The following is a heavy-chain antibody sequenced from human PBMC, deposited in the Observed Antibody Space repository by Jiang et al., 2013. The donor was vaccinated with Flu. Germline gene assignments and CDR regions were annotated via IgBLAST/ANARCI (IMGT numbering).Heavy chain of an antibody. Sequence: KPSETLSLTCAVYGGSFSGYYWSWIRPAPREGAGVDWGNQSYGSTNYNRPLKSRVTISVDTSKNQFSLKLSSVTAADTAVYYCARGFSSSGHDYWGQGTLVTVSS. J-gene: IGHJ4*02. D-gene: IGHD3-22*01. V-gene: IGHV4-34*01. CDR3: ARGFSSSGHDY. CDR2: QSYGST. CDR1: GGSFSGYY.